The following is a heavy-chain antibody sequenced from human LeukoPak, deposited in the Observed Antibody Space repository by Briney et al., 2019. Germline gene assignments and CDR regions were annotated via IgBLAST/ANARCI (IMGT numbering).Heavy chain of an antibody. V-gene: IGHV1-18*01. J-gene: IGHJ4*02. D-gene: IGHD3-22*01. CDR1: GYTFTNYG. CDR2: ISAYSGDT. CDR3: VRDEEDYYDSSGYFTY. Sequence: ASVKVSCKASGYTFTNYGFSWVRQAPGQGLEWMGWISAYSGDTNYAQKLQGRVTMTTDISASTAYMELRSLRFDDTAVYYCVRDEEDYYDSSGYFTYWGQGTLVTVSS.